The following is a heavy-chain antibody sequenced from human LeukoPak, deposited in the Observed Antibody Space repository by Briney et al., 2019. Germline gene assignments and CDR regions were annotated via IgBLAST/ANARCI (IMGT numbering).Heavy chain of an antibody. Sequence: ASVKVSCKASGYTFTSYYMHWVRQAPGQGLEWMGIINPSGGSTSYAQKFQGRVTMTRDTSTSTVYMELSSLRSEDTAMYYCARDSSGWHPFDYWGQGTLVTVSS. J-gene: IGHJ4*02. CDR1: GYTFTSYY. CDR2: INPSGGST. D-gene: IGHD6-19*01. V-gene: IGHV1-46*01. CDR3: ARDSSGWHPFDY.